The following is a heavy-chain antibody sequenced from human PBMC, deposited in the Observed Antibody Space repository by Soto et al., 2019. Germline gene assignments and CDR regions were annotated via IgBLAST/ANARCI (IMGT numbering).Heavy chain of an antibody. CDR2: INHRGST. V-gene: IGHV4-34*01. CDR1: GGSFSGYY. CDR3: ARGGCISRTCYHNHEQ. D-gene: IGHD2-2*01. J-gene: IGHJ1*01. Sequence: LALTCPVYGGSFSGYYWSWIRQPPGKGLEWIGEINHRGSTNYNPSLKSRVTTSVDTSKQQFSLKLSSVSAADTAVYYCARGGCISRTCYHNHEQWCQGTLGTVSS.